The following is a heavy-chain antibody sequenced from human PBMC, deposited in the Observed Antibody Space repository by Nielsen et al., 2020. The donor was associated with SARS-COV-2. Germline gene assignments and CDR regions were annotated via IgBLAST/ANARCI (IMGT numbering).Heavy chain of an antibody. CDR1: GFTFSSYE. CDR2: ISSSGSTI. Sequence: GESLKISCAASGFTFSSYEMNWVRQAPGKGLEWVPYISSSGSTIYYADSVKGRFTISRDNAKNSLYLQMNSLRAEDTAVYYCARDQWRMVRGEYYYGMDVWGQGTTVTVSS. J-gene: IGHJ6*02. V-gene: IGHV3-48*03. CDR3: ARDQWRMVRGEYYYGMDV. D-gene: IGHD3-10*01.